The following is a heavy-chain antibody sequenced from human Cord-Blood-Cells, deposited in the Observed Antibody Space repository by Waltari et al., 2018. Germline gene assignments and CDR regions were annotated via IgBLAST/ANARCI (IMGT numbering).Heavy chain of an antibody. D-gene: IGHD6-13*01. CDR2: ISYDGSNK. Sequence: QVQLVESGGGVVQHGSSLRLSRAASGFTVSSYAVHSVRQGPGKGLEWVAVISYDGSNKYYADSVKGRFTISRDNSKNTLYLQMNSLRAEDTAVYYCARSGYSSSWYFAFDIWGQGTMVTVSS. CDR3: ARSGYSSSWYFAFDI. CDR1: GFTVSSYA. J-gene: IGHJ3*02. V-gene: IGHV3-30*04.